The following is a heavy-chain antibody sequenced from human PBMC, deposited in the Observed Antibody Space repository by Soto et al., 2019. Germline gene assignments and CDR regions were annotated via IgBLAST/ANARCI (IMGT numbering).Heavy chain of an antibody. CDR3: AILPWADYRDIFAP. J-gene: IGHJ5*02. Sequence: SETLSLTCTVSGGSLSSYYWTWIRQPPGKGLEWIGYVYYSGNTNYNPSLKSRVTISVDTSKNQFSLKLGSVTAADTAVYYCAILPWADYRDIFAPCAQGTLDTGSS. D-gene: IGHD4-17*01. CDR1: GGSLSSYY. V-gene: IGHV4-59*01. CDR2: VYYSGNT.